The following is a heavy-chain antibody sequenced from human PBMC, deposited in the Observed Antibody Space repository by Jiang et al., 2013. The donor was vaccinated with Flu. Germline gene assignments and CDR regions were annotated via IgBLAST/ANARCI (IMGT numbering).Heavy chain of an antibody. Sequence: TVSDGSISGSYWSWIRQPPGKGLEWIGYIYNTESSDYSGSTNYNPSLQSRVTISVDTSKNQFSLNLRSVTAADTAVYYCARDPDCSGGSCPAFDIWGQGTLVTVSS. CDR2: IYNTESSDYSGST. CDR1: DGSISGSY. V-gene: IGHV4-59*01. CDR3: ARDPDCSGGSCPAFDI. D-gene: IGHD2-15*01. J-gene: IGHJ3*02.